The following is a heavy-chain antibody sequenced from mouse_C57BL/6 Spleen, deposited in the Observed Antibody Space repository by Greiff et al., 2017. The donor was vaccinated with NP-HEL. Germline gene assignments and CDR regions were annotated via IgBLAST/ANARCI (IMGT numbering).Heavy chain of an antibody. CDR2: ISSGSSTI. CDR1: GFTFSDYG. V-gene: IGHV5-17*01. J-gene: IGHJ4*01. CDR3: ARHYGSTQYDAMDY. Sequence: EVQLVESGGGLVKPGGSLKLSCAASGFTFSDYGMHWVRQAPEKGLEWVAYISSGSSTIYYADTVKGRFTITRDNTKNTLFLQMTSLRSEDTAVYYCARHYGSTQYDAMDYWGQGTSVTVSS. D-gene: IGHD1-1*01.